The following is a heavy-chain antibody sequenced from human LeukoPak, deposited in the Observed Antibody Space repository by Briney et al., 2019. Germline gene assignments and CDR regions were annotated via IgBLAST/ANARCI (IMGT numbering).Heavy chain of an antibody. CDR1: GGSIISSSYY. CDR2: IYYSGST. J-gene: IGHJ5*02. D-gene: IGHD4-23*01. Sequence: SETLSLTCTVSGGSIISSSYYWGWIRQPPGKGLEWIGSIYYSGSTYYKPSLKSRVTISVDTSKSQFSLKLNSVTAADTAVYYCARGPSRKRGYGGNRRPNWFDPWGQGTLVTVSS. CDR3: ARGPSRKRGYGGNRRPNWFDP. V-gene: IGHV4-39*01.